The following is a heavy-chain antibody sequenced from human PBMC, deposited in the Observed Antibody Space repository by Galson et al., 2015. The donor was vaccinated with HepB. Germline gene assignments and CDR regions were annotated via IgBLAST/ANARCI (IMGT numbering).Heavy chain of an antibody. Sequence: SLRLSCAASGFTFSDYYMSWIRQAPGRGLEWISSISISGTTIYYADSVKGRFTISRDNAKNSLYLQVNSLRAEDTAVYYCARDQSVSVIARDAFDIWGQGTMVTVSS. CDR3: ARDQSVSVIARDAFDI. CDR2: ISISGTTI. V-gene: IGHV3-11*01. CDR1: GFTFSDYY. J-gene: IGHJ3*02. D-gene: IGHD2-21*01.